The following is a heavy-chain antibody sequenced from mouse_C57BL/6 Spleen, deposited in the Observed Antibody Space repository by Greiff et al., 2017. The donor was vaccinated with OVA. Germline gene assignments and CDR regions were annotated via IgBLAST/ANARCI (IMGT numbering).Heavy chain of an antibody. V-gene: IGHV7-3*01. Sequence: EVQVVESGGGLVQPGGSLSLSCAASGFTFTDFYMSWVRQPPGKALEWLGFIRNKANGYTTEYSASVKGRFIISRDNSQSILYLQLNALRAEDSATYYGTRYGSSYSFDYWGQGTTLTGSS. D-gene: IGHD1-1*01. J-gene: IGHJ2*01. CDR1: GFTFTDFY. CDR2: IRNKANGYTT. CDR3: TRYGSSYSFDY.